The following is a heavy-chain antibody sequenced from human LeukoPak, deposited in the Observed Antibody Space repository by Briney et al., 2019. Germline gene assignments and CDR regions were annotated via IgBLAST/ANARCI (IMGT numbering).Heavy chain of an antibody. CDR2: ISAYNGNT. Sequence: ASVKVSSKASGYTFTSYGISWVRQAPGQGLEWMGWISAYNGNTNYAQKLQGRVTMTTDTSTSTAYMEVRSLRSDDTAVYYCALGGGSSWYRYFDYWGQGTLVTVSS. CDR1: GYTFTSYG. CDR3: ALGGGSSWYRYFDY. J-gene: IGHJ4*02. D-gene: IGHD6-13*01. V-gene: IGHV1-18*01.